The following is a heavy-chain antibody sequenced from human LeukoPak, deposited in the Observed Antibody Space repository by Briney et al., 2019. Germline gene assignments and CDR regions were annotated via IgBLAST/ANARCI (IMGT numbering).Heavy chain of an antibody. CDR3: GLGFGYCSGGSCYSGAFDI. D-gene: IGHD2-15*01. V-gene: IGHV4-39*07. Sequence: SETLSLTCTVSGDSIRSTSYYWGWIRQPPGKGLEWIGSIYYSGSTYYNPSLKSRVTISVDTSKNQFSLKLSSVTAADTAVYYCGLGFGYCSGGSCYSGAFDIWGQGTMVTVSS. J-gene: IGHJ3*02. CDR1: GDSIRSTSYY. CDR2: IYYSGST.